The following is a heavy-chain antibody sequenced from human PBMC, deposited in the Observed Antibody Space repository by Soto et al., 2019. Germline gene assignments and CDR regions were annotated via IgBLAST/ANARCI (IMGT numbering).Heavy chain of an antibody. Sequence: QMQLVESGGGVVQPGRSLRLSCAASGFSFRNYNLHWVRQAPGKGLEWVAVVSHDGVNKHYAESVKGRLSISRDNSRDTLYLQMNSLRPEDTAVYYCVRETQIVMVVVPTPGSPGAFDMWGQGTMVTVSS. CDR3: VRETQIVMVVVPTPGSPGAFDM. V-gene: IGHV3-30-3*01. J-gene: IGHJ3*02. D-gene: IGHD2-15*01. CDR1: GFSFRNYN. CDR2: VSHDGVNK.